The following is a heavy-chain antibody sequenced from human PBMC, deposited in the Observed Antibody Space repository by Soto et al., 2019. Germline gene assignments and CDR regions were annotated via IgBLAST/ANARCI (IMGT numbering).Heavy chain of an antibody. V-gene: IGHV3-23*01. CDR1: GFSFSIYA. CDR3: AKDPTSYDSSAQFDS. CDR2: ISGGGGST. Sequence: EEQLLESGGRLVQPGGSLRLSCAASGFSFSIYAMNWVRQAPGKGLEWVSGISGGGGSTYHADSVKGRFTISRDNSKNTLYLQMNSLRAEDTAVYYCAKDPTSYDSSAQFDSWGQGTLVTVSS. D-gene: IGHD3-22*01. J-gene: IGHJ4*02.